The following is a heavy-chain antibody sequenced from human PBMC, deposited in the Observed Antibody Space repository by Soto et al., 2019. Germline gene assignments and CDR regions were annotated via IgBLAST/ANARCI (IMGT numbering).Heavy chain of an antibody. J-gene: IGHJ5*02. Sequence: GGSLRLSCAASGFTFSSYAMSWVRQAPGKGLEWVSAISGSGGSTYYADSVKGRFTISRDNSKNTLYLQMNSLRAEDTAVYYCAKAPDYDFWSGYYPNWSDPWGQGTLVTVSS. CDR2: ISGSGGST. D-gene: IGHD3-3*01. V-gene: IGHV3-23*01. CDR3: AKAPDYDFWSGYYPNWSDP. CDR1: GFTFSSYA.